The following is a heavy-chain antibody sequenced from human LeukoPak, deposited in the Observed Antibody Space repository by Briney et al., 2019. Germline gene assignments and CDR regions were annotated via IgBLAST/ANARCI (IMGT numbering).Heavy chain of an antibody. Sequence: AASVKVSCKASGYTLTGYYMHWVRQAPGQGLEWMGRINPNSGGTNYAQKFQGRVTMTRDTSISTAYMELSRLRSDDTAVYYCAKEARGENFDYWGQGTLVTVSS. CDR3: AKEARGENFDY. J-gene: IGHJ4*02. V-gene: IGHV1-2*06. CDR2: INPNSGGT. CDR1: GYTLTGYY. D-gene: IGHD3-16*01.